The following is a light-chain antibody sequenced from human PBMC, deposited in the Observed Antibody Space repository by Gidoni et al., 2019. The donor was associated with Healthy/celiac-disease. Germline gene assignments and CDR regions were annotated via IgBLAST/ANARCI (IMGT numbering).Light chain of an antibody. CDR3: QQYGSSPP. V-gene: IGKV3-20*01. CDR1: QSVSSSY. J-gene: IGKJ3*01. CDR2: GAS. Sequence: EIVLTQSPGTLSLSPGERATLSCRASQSVSSSYLAWYQQNPGQAPRLLIYGASSRATGIPDRFSGSGSGTDFTLTSSRLEPEDFAVYYCQQYGSSPPFGPGTKVDIK.